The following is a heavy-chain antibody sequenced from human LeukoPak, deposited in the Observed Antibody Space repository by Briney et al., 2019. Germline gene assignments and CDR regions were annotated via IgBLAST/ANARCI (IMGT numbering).Heavy chain of an antibody. CDR3: AKDQGGNDVPYDY. Sequence: GGSLRLSCAASGFTFSSYGMHWVRQAPGKGLEWVAFIRYDGSNKYYADSVKGRFTISRDNSKNTLYLQMNSLRAEDTAVYYCAKDQGGNDVPYDYWGQGTLVTVSS. D-gene: IGHD1-1*01. V-gene: IGHV3-30*02. CDR2: IRYDGSNK. CDR1: GFTFSSYG. J-gene: IGHJ4*02.